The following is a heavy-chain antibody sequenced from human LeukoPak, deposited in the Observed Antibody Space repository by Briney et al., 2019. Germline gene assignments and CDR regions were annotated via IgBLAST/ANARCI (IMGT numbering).Heavy chain of an antibody. CDR2: ISWNSGSL. CDR3: AKAGHCSGGSCYLTSWFDP. V-gene: IGHV3-9*01. Sequence: GRSLRLSCAASGFTFDDYAMHWARQAPGKGLEWVSGISWNSGSLGYADSVKGRFTISRDNAKNSLYLQMNSLRAEDTALYYCAKAGHCSGGSCYLTSWFDPWGQGTLVTVSS. D-gene: IGHD2-15*01. J-gene: IGHJ5*02. CDR1: GFTFDDYA.